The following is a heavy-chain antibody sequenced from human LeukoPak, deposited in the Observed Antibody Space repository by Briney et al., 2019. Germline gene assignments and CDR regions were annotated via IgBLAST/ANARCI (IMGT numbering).Heavy chain of an antibody. CDR3: ATPDSIGYYYLY. J-gene: IGHJ4*02. Sequence: PSETLSLTCTVSGGSISSSSYYWGWIRQPPGKGLEWIGNIYYTGSTYYNPSLKSRVTISVDTSKNQFSLKLSSVTAADTAVYYCATPDSIGYYYLYWGQGTLVTVSS. D-gene: IGHD3-22*01. CDR2: IYYTGST. V-gene: IGHV4-39*01. CDR1: GGSISSSSYY.